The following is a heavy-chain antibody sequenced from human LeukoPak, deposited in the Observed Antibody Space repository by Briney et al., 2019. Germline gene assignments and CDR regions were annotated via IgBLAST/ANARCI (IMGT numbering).Heavy chain of an antibody. D-gene: IGHD5-12*01. V-gene: IGHV4-34*01. CDR2: INHSGCT. CDR3: AFEGPVSGYAFDP. J-gene: IGHJ5*02. Sequence: SETLSLTCAVYGESFSEYYWSWIRQPPGKGLEWIGQINHSGCTNYHPSLKTRVTISLDTSKNQVSLKLRSVTAADTAVYYCAFEGPVSGYAFDPWGQGALVAVPS. CDR1: GESFSEYY.